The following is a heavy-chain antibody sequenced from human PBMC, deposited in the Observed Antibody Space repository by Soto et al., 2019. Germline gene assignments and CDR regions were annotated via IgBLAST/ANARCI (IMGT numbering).Heavy chain of an antibody. Sequence: QVQLQESGPGLVKPSQTLSLTCTVSGGSISSGGYYWSWIRQHPGKGLEWIGYIYYSGSPYYNPSLKRRVTISVDTSKNQFSLKLSSVTAADTAVYYCARDRLSYGSGSPYFDYWGQGTLVTVSS. CDR2: IYYSGSP. J-gene: IGHJ4*02. CDR3: ARDRLSYGSGSPYFDY. V-gene: IGHV4-31*03. D-gene: IGHD3-10*01. CDR1: GGSISSGGYY.